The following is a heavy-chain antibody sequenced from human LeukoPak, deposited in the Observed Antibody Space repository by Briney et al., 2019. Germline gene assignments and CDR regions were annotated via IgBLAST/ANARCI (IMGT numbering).Heavy chain of an antibody. CDR3: ARGPGDYGGKSYFDY. V-gene: IGHV3-48*03. D-gene: IGHD4-23*01. CDR2: ISSSGSTI. J-gene: IGHJ4*02. CDR1: RFTFSSYE. Sequence: PGGSLRLSCAASRFTFSSYEMNWVRQAPGKGLEWVSYISSSGSTIYYADSVKGRFTISRDNAKNSLYLQMNSLRAEDTAVYYCARGPGDYGGKSYFDYWGQGTLVPVSS.